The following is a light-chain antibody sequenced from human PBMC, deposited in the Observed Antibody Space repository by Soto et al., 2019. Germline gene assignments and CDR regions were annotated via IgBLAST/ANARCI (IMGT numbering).Light chain of an antibody. Sequence: QAVVTQESSLTVSPGGTVTLTCASSAGAVTSAFFPNWFQQKPGQAPRTLIYDTNKRHAWTPARFSGSLLGGKAALTVSGAQPEDEADYYCLVYYGGAGIGGGTKVTVL. CDR3: LVYYGGAG. CDR1: AGAVTSAFF. J-gene: IGLJ2*01. V-gene: IGLV7-43*01. CDR2: DTN.